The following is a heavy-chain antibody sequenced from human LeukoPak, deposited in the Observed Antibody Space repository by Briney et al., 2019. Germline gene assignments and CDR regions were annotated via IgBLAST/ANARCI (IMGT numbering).Heavy chain of an antibody. J-gene: IGHJ4*02. CDR1: GGSFSGNY. V-gene: IGHV4-34*01. CDR3: ARGGVTAFDY. CDR2: INHSGST. D-gene: IGHD2-21*02. Sequence: SETLSLTCAVYGGSFSGNYWSWIRRPPGKGLEWIGEINHSGSTNYNPSLKSRVTISVDTSKNQFSLKLSSVTAADTAVYYCARGGVTAFDYWGQGTLVTVSS.